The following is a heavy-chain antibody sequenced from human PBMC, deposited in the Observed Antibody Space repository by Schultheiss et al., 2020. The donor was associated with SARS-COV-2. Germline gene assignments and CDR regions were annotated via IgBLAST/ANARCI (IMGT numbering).Heavy chain of an antibody. CDR2: IYYSGST. D-gene: IGHD6-13*01. V-gene: IGHV4-59*12. Sequence: SETLSLTCTVSGGSISSYYWSWIRQPPGKGLEWIGYIYYSGSTNYNPSLKSRVTISVDTSKNQFSLKLSSVTAADTAVYYCARVKVGYSSSWYPTHYYGMDVWGQGTTVTVSS. J-gene: IGHJ6*02. CDR1: GGSISSYY. CDR3: ARVKVGYSSSWYPTHYYGMDV.